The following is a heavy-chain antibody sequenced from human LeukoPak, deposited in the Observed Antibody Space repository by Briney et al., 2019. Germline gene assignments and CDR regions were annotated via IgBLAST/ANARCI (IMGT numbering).Heavy chain of an antibody. Sequence: GGSLKLSCAASGFTFSGFAMHWVRQASGKRLEWLGRIRTKVNNYATLSAASVKGRFTISRDDSKNTAYLQMNNVEIEDTAVYYCTRRYYHDSGSYSTFDIWGQGTSVTVPS. CDR2: IRTKVNNYAT. CDR3: TRRYYHDSGSYSTFDI. V-gene: IGHV3-73*01. D-gene: IGHD3-10*01. CDR1: GFTFSGFA. J-gene: IGHJ3*02.